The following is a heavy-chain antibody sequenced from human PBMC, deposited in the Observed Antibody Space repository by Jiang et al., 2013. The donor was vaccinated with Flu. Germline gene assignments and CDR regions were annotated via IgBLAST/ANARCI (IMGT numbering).Heavy chain of an antibody. CDR2: IIPIFGTA. Sequence: KPGSSVKVSCKASGGTFSSYAISWVRQAPGQGLEWMGGIIPIFGTANYAQKFQGRVTITADESTSTAYMELSSLRSEDTAVYYCASRTKVAGTPSYYYYGMDVWGQGTTVTVSS. V-gene: IGHV1-69*01. J-gene: IGHJ6*02. CDR1: GGTFSSYA. CDR3: ASRTKVAGTPSYYYYGMDV. D-gene: IGHD6-19*01.